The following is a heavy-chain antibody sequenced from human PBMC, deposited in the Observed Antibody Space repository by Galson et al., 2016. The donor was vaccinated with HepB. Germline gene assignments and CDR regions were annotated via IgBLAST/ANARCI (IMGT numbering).Heavy chain of an antibody. D-gene: IGHD2-2*02. V-gene: IGHV3-33*01. CDR1: GFTLTHYG. CDR3: AREIPQMGQGGPDH. CDR2: IWYDGSYK. Sequence: SLRLSCATSGFTLTHYGMLWVRQAPGKGLEWVAVIWYDGSYKYYADSVEGRFTISRDISENTVYLQMNSLRGEDTAVYYCAREIPQMGQGGPDHRGQGTPGTGPS. J-gene: IGHJ4*01.